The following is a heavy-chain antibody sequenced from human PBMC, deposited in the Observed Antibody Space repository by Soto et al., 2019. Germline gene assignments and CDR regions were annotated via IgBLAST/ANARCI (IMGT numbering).Heavy chain of an antibody. Sequence: ELQLVESGGGLVKPGGSLRLSCAASGFDFSNGWMSWVRQAPGKGLEWVGRIKSKIHGETTDYAAPVKGRFTISRDDSKNTLYLQMNSLKIEVTAVYYCTTDEWEWGQGTLVTVSS. CDR2: IKSKIHGETT. J-gene: IGHJ4*02. CDR3: TTDEWE. CDR1: GFDFSNGW. D-gene: IGHD1-26*01. V-gene: IGHV3-15*05.